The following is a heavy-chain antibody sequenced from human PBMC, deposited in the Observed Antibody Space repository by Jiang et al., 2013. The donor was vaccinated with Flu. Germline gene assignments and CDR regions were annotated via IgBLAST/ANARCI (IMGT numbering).Heavy chain of an antibody. D-gene: IGHD3-9*01. CDR3: ARGLRDSWFRY. CDR2: INHSGST. CDR1: Y. J-gene: IGHJ4*02. Sequence: YWSWIRQPPGKGLEWIGEINHSGSTNYNPSLKSRVTISVDTSKNQFSLKLSSVTAADTAVYYCARGLRDSWFRYWGQGTLVTVSS. V-gene: IGHV4-34*01.